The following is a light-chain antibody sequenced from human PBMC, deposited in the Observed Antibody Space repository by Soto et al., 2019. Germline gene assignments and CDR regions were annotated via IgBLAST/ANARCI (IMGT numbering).Light chain of an antibody. V-gene: IGLV3-1*01. CDR2: QDT. CDR1: KLGDKY. CDR3: QAWDSSTVV. Sequence: SYELTQPPSVSVSPGQTASITCSGDKLGDKYVCWYQQKPGQSAVLVIYQDTKRPSGIPERFSGSNSGNTATLTVSGTQAMDEADYYCQAWDSSTVVFRGGTKLTVL. J-gene: IGLJ2*01.